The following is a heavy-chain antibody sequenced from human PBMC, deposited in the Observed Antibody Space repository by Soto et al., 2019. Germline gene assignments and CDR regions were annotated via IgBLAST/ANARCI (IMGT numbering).Heavy chain of an antibody. J-gene: IGHJ4*02. CDR1: GYTFTSYY. CDR3: ARTLSDRGVSY. V-gene: IGHV1-46*03. CDR2: INPSGDRS. Sequence: QVQLVQSGAEVKKPGASVKVSCKASGYTFTSYYMHWVRQAPGQGLEWMATINPSGDRSTYAQKFQDRVTLTSDTPTSTAYMELSSLRSDDTAVYYCARTLSDRGVSYWGQGTLVTVSS.